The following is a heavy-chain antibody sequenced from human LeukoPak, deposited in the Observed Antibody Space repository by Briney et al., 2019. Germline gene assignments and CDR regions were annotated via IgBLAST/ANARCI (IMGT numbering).Heavy chain of an antibody. Sequence: PGGSLRLSCAASGFTFSSYSMNWVRQAPGKGLEWVSSISSSSSYIYYADSVKGRFTISRDNAKNSLYLQMNSLRAEDTAVYYCVAYGANSGDYYFDLWGRGTLVTVSS. CDR1: GFTFSSYS. V-gene: IGHV3-21*01. J-gene: IGHJ2*01. CDR2: ISSSSSYI. CDR3: VAYGANSGDYYFDL. D-gene: IGHD4-23*01.